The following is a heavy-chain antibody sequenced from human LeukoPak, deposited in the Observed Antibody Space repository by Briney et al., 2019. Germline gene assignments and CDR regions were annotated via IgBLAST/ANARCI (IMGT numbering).Heavy chain of an antibody. J-gene: IGHJ4*02. D-gene: IGHD3-22*01. Sequence: SETLSLTCAVYGVSFSGYYWSWLRQPPGKGLEWIGEINHSGSTNYNPSLKSRVTISVDTSKNQFSLKLSSVTAADTAVYYCARGRGTYYYDSSGWLGYWGQGTLVTVSS. CDR1: GVSFSGYY. CDR2: INHSGST. CDR3: ARGRGTYYYDSSGWLGY. V-gene: IGHV4-34*01.